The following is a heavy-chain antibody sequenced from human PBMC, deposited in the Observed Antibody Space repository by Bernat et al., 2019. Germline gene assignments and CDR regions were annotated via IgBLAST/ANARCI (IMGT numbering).Heavy chain of an antibody. V-gene: IGHV1-69*01. CDR3: ARTIVVVPAARPYYFDY. CDR1: GGTFSSYA. J-gene: IGHJ4*02. Sequence: GSSVKVSCKASGGTFSSYAISWVRQAPGQGLEWMGGIIPIFGTANYAQKFQGRVTITADESTSTAYMELSSLRSEDTAVYYCARTIVVVPAARPYYFDYWGQGTLVTVSS. CDR2: IIPIFGTA. D-gene: IGHD2-2*01.